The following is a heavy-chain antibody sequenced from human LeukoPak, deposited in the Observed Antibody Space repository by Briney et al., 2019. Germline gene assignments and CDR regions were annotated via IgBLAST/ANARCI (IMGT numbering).Heavy chain of an antibody. CDR1: GFTVSSNY. Sequence: GGSLRLSCAVSGFTVSSNYMSWVRQAPGKGLEWVSVLYNGGSTYYADSVKGRFTVSRDNSKNTLYLQMNSLRAEDTAVYYCAKGQYGSGSYYKNYFDYWGQGTLVTVSS. D-gene: IGHD3-10*01. CDR2: LYNGGST. J-gene: IGHJ4*02. V-gene: IGHV3-53*01. CDR3: AKGQYGSGSYYKNYFDY.